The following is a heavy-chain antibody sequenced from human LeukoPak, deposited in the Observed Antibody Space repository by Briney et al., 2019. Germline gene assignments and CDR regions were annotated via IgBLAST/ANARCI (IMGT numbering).Heavy chain of an antibody. V-gene: IGHV1-18*01. CDR3: AMISLLWFGELSPLYYFAC. D-gene: IGHD3-10*01. Sequence: ASVKLSCKASGYTFTSYGISWVRQAPGQGLEWMGWISAYNGNTNYAQTLKGRFTMTTDTSTNTAYMELRSLRTDDTAVYYCAMISLLWFGELSPLYYFACWGEGTLVTVP. CDR1: GYTFTSYG. J-gene: IGHJ4*02. CDR2: ISAYNGNT.